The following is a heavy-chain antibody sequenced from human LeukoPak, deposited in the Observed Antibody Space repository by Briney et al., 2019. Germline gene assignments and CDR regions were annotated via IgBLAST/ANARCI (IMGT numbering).Heavy chain of an antibody. CDR3: ARSAAGTGDFDY. CDR1: GGSISSSGYY. J-gene: IGHJ4*02. D-gene: IGHD1-1*01. V-gene: IGHV4-39*02. CDR2: IYYSGNT. Sequence: SETLSLTCTVSGGSISSSGYYWGWIRQPPGKGLEWIGSIYYSGNTYYNPSLKSRVTISVDTSKNNFSLRLSSVTAADTAVYYCARSAAGTGDFDYWGQGTLVTVSS.